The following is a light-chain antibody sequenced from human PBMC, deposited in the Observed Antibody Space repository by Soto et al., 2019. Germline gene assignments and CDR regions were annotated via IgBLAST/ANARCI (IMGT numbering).Light chain of an antibody. CDR3: SSYTSSSTVV. V-gene: IGLV2-14*03. Sequence: QSALTQPASVSGSPGQSITISCTGTSSDVGDYDYVSWYHQHPGKAPKLMIYDISYRPSGVSDRFSGSKSGNTASLTISGQQAEDEADYYCSSYTSSSTVVFGGGTKLTVL. J-gene: IGLJ2*01. CDR2: DIS. CDR1: SSDVGDYDY.